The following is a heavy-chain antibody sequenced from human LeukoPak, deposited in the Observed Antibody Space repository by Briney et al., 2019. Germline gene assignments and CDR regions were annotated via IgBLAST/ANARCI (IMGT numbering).Heavy chain of an antibody. Sequence: PSETLSLTCTVSGDSISNDIYYWTWIRQPPGKGLEWIGYIYYSGTTYYNPSPQSRVSMSVDTSKNQFSLKLSSVTAADTAVYYCARDHYGSGSLGYYYYYGMDVWGQGTTVTVSS. CDR2: IYYSGTT. CDR3: ARDHYGSGSLGYYYYYGMDV. J-gene: IGHJ6*02. CDR1: GDSISNDIYY. V-gene: IGHV4-30-4*01. D-gene: IGHD3-10*01.